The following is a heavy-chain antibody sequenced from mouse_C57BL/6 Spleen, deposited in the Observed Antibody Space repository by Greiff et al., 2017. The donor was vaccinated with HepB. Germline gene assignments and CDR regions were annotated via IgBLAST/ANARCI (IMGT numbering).Heavy chain of an antibody. CDR2: IHPNSGST. CDR1: GYTFTSYW. Sequence: QVQLQQPGAELVKPGASVKLSCKASGYTFTSYWMHWVKQRPGQGLEWIGMIHPNSGSTNYNEKFKSKATLTVDKSSSTAYMQLSSLTSEDSAVYYCARRLYYGSSYDYAMDYWGQGTSVTVSS. V-gene: IGHV1-64*01. CDR3: ARRLYYGSSYDYAMDY. D-gene: IGHD1-1*01. J-gene: IGHJ4*01.